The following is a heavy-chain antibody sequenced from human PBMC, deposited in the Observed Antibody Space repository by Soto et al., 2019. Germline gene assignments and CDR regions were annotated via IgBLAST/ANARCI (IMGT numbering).Heavy chain of an antibody. CDR3: ARDRSPTYYYDSSGYFGGTAYYYGMDV. CDR2: IIPIFGTA. J-gene: IGHJ6*02. CDR1: GGTFSSYA. Sequence: ASVKVSCKASGGTFSSYAISWVRQAPGQGLEWMGGIIPIFGTANYAQKFQGRVTITADESTSTAYMELGSLRSEDTAVYYCARDRSPTYYYDSSGYFGGTAYYYGMDVWGQGTTVTVSS. V-gene: IGHV1-69*13. D-gene: IGHD3-22*01.